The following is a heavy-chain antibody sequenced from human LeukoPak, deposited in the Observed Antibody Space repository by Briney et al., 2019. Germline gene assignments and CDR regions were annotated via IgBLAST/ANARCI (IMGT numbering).Heavy chain of an antibody. V-gene: IGHV3-48*04. D-gene: IGHD1-26*01. J-gene: IGHJ4*02. CDR3: ARDRGSYGDY. CDR2: ISSSSSTI. Sequence: SGGSLRLSCAASGFTFSTYTMNWVRQAPGKGLEWVSYISSSSSTIYYADSVKGRFTISRDNAKNSLYLQMNSLRAEDTAVYYCARDRGSYGDYWGQGTLVTVSS. CDR1: GFTFSTYT.